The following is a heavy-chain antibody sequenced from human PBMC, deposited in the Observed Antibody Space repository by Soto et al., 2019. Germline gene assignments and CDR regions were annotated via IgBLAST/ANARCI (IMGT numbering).Heavy chain of an antibody. V-gene: IGHV3-9*01. CDR1: GFTFDDYA. Sequence: GGSLRLSCAASGFTFDDYAMHWVRQAPGKGLEWVSGISWNSGSIGYADSVKGRFTISRDNAKNSLYLQMNSPRAEDTALYYCAKDATLYSSSRSGLDYWGQGTLVTVSS. D-gene: IGHD6-13*01. J-gene: IGHJ4*02. CDR3: AKDATLYSSSRSGLDY. CDR2: ISWNSGSI.